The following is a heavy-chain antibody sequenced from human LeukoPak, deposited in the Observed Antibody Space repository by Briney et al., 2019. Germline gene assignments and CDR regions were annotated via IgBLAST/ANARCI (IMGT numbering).Heavy chain of an antibody. V-gene: IGHV3-21*04. Sequence: GGSLRLSCAASGFTFSHYTMTWVRQAPGKGLEWVSSISGSSTYISYGDSLKGRFTISRDNAKNSLYLQMNSLRAEDTALYYCAKGLGYSYGRDAFDIWGQGTMVTVSS. CDR2: ISGSSTYI. CDR1: GFTFSHYT. CDR3: AKGLGYSYGRDAFDI. D-gene: IGHD5-18*01. J-gene: IGHJ3*02.